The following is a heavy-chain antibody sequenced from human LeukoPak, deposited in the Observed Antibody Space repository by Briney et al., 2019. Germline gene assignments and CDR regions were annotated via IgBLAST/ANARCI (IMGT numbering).Heavy chain of an antibody. CDR2: IYYSGST. CDR3: FQEEDGIRYFDWLPHYFDY. V-gene: IGHV4-39*01. J-gene: IGHJ4*02. Sequence: PSETLSLTCTVSGGSISSSSYYWGWIRQPPGKGLEWIGSIYYSGSTYYNPSLKSRVTISVDTSKNQFSLKLSSVTAADTAVYYFFQEEDGIRYFDWLPHYFDYWGQGTLVTVSS. CDR1: GGSISSSSYY. D-gene: IGHD3-9*01.